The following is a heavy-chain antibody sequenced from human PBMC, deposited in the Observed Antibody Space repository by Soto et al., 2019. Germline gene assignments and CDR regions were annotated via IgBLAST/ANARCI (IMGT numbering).Heavy chain of an antibody. J-gene: IGHJ4*02. Sequence: EVQLLESGGGLVQPGGSLRLSCAASGFTFSSYAMSWVRQAPGKGLEWVSAISGSGGSTYYADSVKGRFTISRDNSKNTLYLQMNSLSAEDTAVYYCAKESPDYYDSSGYYYAMGYFDYWGQGTLVTVSS. CDR3: AKESPDYYDSSGYYYAMGYFDY. D-gene: IGHD3-22*01. CDR1: GFTFSSYA. V-gene: IGHV3-23*01. CDR2: ISGSGGST.